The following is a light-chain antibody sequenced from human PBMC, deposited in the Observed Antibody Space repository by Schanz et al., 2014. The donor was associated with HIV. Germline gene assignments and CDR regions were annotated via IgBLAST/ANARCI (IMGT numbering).Light chain of an antibody. Sequence: QSVLTQPASVSGSPGQSITISCTGTSSDVGSYNLVSWYQQYPGKAPKLMIYEVNKRPSGVSNRFSGSKSGNTASLTISGLQAEDEADYYCCSYAGSSTSVFGGGTKLTVL. CDR2: EVN. V-gene: IGLV2-23*02. J-gene: IGLJ2*01. CDR1: SSDVGSYNL. CDR3: CSYAGSSTSV.